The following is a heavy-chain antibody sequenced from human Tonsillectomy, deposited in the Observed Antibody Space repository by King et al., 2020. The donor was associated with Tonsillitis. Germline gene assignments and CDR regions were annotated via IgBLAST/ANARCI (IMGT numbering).Heavy chain of an antibody. Sequence: HVQLVESGGGVVQPGTSLRLSCAASTFTFSSYSMHWVRQAPGKGLEWVAAISYDGSKKYYSDSVKGRFTISRDNSKNTLYLQMNSLRPEDTAVYYCAAFDSDGYYGGFAYWGQGTLVTVSS. V-gene: IGHV3-30-3*01. CDR3: AAFDSDGYYGGFAY. D-gene: IGHD3-22*01. CDR2: ISYDGSKK. J-gene: IGHJ4*02. CDR1: TFTFSSYS.